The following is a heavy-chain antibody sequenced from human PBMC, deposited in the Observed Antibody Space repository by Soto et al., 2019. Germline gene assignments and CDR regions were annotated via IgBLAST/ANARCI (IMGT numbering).Heavy chain of an antibody. D-gene: IGHD2-2*01. Sequence: QVQLVQSGAEVKKPGSSVKVSCKASGGTFSSYTISWVRQAPGQGLEWMGRIIPILGIANYEQKFQGRVTLTADKSTSTAYMELSSLRPEDTAVYYCARDIVVVPSRKREIWGQGTLVTGSS. V-gene: IGHV1-69*08. CDR1: GGTFSSYT. CDR2: IIPILGIA. J-gene: IGHJ4*02. CDR3: ARDIVVVPSRKREI.